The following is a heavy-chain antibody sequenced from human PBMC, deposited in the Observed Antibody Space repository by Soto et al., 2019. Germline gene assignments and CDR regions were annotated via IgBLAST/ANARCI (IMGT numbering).Heavy chain of an antibody. Sequence: GESLKISCKGSGYSFTSYWIGWVRQMPGKGLEWMGIIYPGDSDTRYSPSFQGQVTISADKSISTAYLQWSSLKASDTAVYYCARAGLWFGELWGGYYGMDVWGQGTTVTVSS. CDR2: IYPGDSDT. CDR3: ARAGLWFGELWGGYYGMDV. D-gene: IGHD3-10*01. V-gene: IGHV5-51*01. J-gene: IGHJ6*02. CDR1: GYSFTSYW.